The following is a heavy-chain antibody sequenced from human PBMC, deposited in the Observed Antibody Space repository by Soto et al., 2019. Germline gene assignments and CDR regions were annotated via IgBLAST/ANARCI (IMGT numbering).Heavy chain of an antibody. CDR2: MNPNSGNT. Sequence: QVQLVQSGAEVKKPGASVKVSCKASGYTFTSYDINWVRQATGQGLEWMGWMNPNSGNTGYAQKFQGRVTMTRNTSISTAYMELSRLRSEDTAVYYCARSSQWPYYYYYMDVWGKGTTVTVSS. CDR1: GYTFTSYD. J-gene: IGHJ6*03. V-gene: IGHV1-8*01. D-gene: IGHD6-19*01. CDR3: ARSSQWPYYYYYMDV.